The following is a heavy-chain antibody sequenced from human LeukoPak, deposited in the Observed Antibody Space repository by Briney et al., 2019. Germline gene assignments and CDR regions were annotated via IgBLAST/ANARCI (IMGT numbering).Heavy chain of an antibody. V-gene: IGHV3-23*01. D-gene: IGHD3-10*01. Sequence: GGSLRLSCAASGFTFSSYAMSWVRQAPGKGLEWVSAISGSGGSTCYADSVKGRFTISRDNSKNTLYLQMNSLRAEDTAVYYCAKDRELLALFVSNLYFDYWGQGTLVTVSS. J-gene: IGHJ4*02. CDR1: GFTFSSYA. CDR3: AKDRELLALFVSNLYFDY. CDR2: ISGSGGST.